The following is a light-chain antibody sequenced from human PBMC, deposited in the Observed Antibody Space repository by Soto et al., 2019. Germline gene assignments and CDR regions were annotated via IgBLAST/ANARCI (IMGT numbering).Light chain of an antibody. CDR2: GAS. CDR3: QQYKSWPPIT. V-gene: IGKV3-15*01. J-gene: IGKJ5*01. Sequence: EILMTQSPDSLSVSPGETATLSCRASQSLNTDLAWYQQKPGQAPRLLLYGASTRATGISTRFSGCGSGTEFTLTISGLQSEDSAVYYCQQYKSWPPITFGQGTRLEI. CDR1: QSLNTD.